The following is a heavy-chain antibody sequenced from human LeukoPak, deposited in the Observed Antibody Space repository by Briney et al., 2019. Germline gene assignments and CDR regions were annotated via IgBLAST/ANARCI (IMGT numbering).Heavy chain of an antibody. D-gene: IGHD3-3*01. J-gene: IGHJ5*02. CDR1: GGSISSSSYY. V-gene: IGHV4-39*01. Sequence: PSETLSLTCTVSGGSISSSSYYWGWIRQPPGKGLEWTGSIYYSQTTYYNPPLTSRVTISVATSKNQFPLKLSSVTAAATALYYCARHARARLVRFLELLLPWGQGTLVTVSS. CDR2: IYYSQTT. CDR3: ARHARARLVRFLELLLP.